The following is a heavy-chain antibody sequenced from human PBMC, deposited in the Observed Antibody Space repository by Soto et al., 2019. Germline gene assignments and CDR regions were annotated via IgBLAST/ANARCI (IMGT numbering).Heavy chain of an antibody. CDR1: GFTFSSYW. J-gene: IGHJ4*02. CDR3: GRGGSDSPMAPGY. V-gene: IGHV3-74*01. CDR2: INRDGSDT. D-gene: IGHD5-18*01. Sequence: PGGSLRLSCAASGFTFSSYWMHWVRQAPGKGLVWVARINRDGSDTDYVDSVKGRFTISRDNAKNTLYLQMHSLRAEDTAVFYCGRGGSDSPMAPGYWGQGTLVTAPQ.